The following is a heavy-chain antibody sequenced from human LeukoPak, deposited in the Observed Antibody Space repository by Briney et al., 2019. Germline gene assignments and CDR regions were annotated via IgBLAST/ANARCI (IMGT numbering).Heavy chain of an antibody. D-gene: IGHD2-15*01. CDR1: GFTFTNFW. V-gene: IGHV3-7*01. Sequence: PGESLTLSCAASGFTFTNFWMSWVRQAPGKGLEWVANIMEDGTKTNYVDSVKGRFTISRDNAKTSLYLHMNSLRAGDTAVYYCAKDIVGGGNDYWGRGTLVIVSS. CDR3: AKDIVGGGNDY. J-gene: IGHJ4*02. CDR2: IMEDGTKT.